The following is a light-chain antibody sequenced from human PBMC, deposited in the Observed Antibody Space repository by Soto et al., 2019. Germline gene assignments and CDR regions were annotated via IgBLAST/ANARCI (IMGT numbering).Light chain of an antibody. Sequence: DMQLTQSPSSLSASVGDRVTITCRASQSINTWLAWYQQKPGKAPNLLIYEASSLESGVPSRFSGSGSGTEFTLTINSLQPGDFATYYCQQYNTYSRTFGQGTKVDIK. CDR1: QSINTW. V-gene: IGKV1-5*01. J-gene: IGKJ1*01. CDR3: QQYNTYSRT. CDR2: EAS.